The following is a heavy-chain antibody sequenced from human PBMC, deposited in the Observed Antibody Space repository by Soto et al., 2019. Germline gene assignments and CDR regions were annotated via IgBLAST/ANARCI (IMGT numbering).Heavy chain of an antibody. CDR2: TYYRSKWYN. V-gene: IGHV6-1*01. J-gene: IGHJ6*02. D-gene: IGHD6-19*01. Sequence: SPTLSLTCAISGDSVSSNSAAWNWIRQSPSRGLEWLGRTYYRSKWYNDYAVSVKSRITINPDTSKNQFSLQLNSVTPEDTAVYYCAREGVAGTDYYYYYGMDVWGQGTTVTVSS. CDR3: AREGVAGTDYYYYYGMDV. CDR1: GDSVSSNSAA.